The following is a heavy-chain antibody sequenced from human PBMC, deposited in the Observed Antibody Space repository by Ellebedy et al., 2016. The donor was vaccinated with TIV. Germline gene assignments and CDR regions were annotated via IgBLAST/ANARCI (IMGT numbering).Heavy chain of an antibody. V-gene: IGHV1-18*01. CDR1: GYTFPTYG. D-gene: IGHD5-24*01. CDR3: ARSESRDGYRLDY. J-gene: IGHJ4*02. CDR2: ISSYNGNA. Sequence: AASVKVSCKASGYTFPTYGINWVRQAPGQGLEWMGWISSYNGNAYYAHKVQGRVTMTTDIPSRTAYMELRSLESDDTATYWCARSESRDGYRLDYWGQGTLVTVSS.